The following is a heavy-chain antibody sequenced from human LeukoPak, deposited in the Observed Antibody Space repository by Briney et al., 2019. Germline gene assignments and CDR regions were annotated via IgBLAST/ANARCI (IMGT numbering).Heavy chain of an antibody. CDR2: ISSSSSSI. Sequence: GGSLRLSCAVPGFTFSTYSMNWVRQPPGKGLEWVSSISSSSSSIYYADSVKGRLTISRDNAKHSLYLQMNSVRAEDTAVYYCARFALKSPPTDWGEGPLVTV. CDR3: ARFALKSPPTD. V-gene: IGHV3-21*01. J-gene: IGHJ4*02. CDR1: GFTFSTYS.